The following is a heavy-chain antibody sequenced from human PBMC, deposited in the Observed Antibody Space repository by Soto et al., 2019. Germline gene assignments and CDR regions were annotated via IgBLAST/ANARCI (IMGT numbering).Heavy chain of an antibody. J-gene: IGHJ6*02. V-gene: IGHV3-30-3*01. CDR3: ARDLETKVNCSGGSCKWYYYYYGMDV. CDR2: ISYDGSNK. D-gene: IGHD2-15*01. Sequence: GGSLRLTCAASGFTFSSYAMHWVRQAPGKGLEWVAVISYDGSNKYYADSVKGRFTISRDNSKNTLYLQMNSLRAEDTAVYYCARDLETKVNCSGGSCKWYYYYYGMDVWGQGTTVTVSS. CDR1: GFTFSSYA.